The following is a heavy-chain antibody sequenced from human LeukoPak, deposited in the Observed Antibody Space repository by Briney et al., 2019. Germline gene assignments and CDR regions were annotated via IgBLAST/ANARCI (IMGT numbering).Heavy chain of an antibody. CDR3: ANGGGSGSYYTGY. CDR2: IYTSGST. CDR1: GGSISSYY. V-gene: IGHV4-4*07. D-gene: IGHD3-10*01. J-gene: IGHJ4*02. Sequence: TSETLSLTCTVSGGSISSYYWSWMRQPAGKGLQWIGRIYTSGSTNYNPSLKRRVTISVDTSKNQFSLKMNSVTAADTAVYYCANGGGSGSYYTGYWGQGTLVTVSS.